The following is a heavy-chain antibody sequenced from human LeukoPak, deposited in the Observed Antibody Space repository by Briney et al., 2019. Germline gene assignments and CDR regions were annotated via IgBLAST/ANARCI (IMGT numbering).Heavy chain of an antibody. Sequence: GGSLRLSCAASGFTFSSYAMSWVRQAPGKGLEWVSAISGSGGSTYYADSVKGRFTISRDNSKNTLYLQMNSLRAEDTAVYYCAKEGGATYDFWSGYYPFDYWGQGTLVTVSS. V-gene: IGHV3-23*01. CDR1: GFTFSSYA. CDR2: ISGSGGST. D-gene: IGHD3-3*01. CDR3: AKEGGATYDFWSGYYPFDY. J-gene: IGHJ4*02.